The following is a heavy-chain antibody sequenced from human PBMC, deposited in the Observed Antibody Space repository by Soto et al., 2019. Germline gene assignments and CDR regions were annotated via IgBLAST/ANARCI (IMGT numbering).Heavy chain of an antibody. Sequence: QVQLVESGGGLVKPGGSLRLSCAASGFTLSGYYMSWIRQAPGKGLEWVSYISSSGSTIYYADSVKGRFTISRDNAKNSLYLQMNSLRAEDTAVYYCAGSTSKDQWLVNWYFDLWGRGTLVTVSS. CDR1: GFTLSGYY. J-gene: IGHJ2*01. D-gene: IGHD6-19*01. CDR3: AGSTSKDQWLVNWYFDL. V-gene: IGHV3-11*01. CDR2: ISSSGSTI.